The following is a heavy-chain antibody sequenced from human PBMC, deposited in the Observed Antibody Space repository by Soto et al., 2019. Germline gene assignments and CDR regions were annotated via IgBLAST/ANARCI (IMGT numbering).Heavy chain of an antibody. D-gene: IGHD5-12*01. Sequence: EVHLVESGGGLVQPGGSLRLSCAATGFSFSVSYMTWVRQAPGKGLAWVATIKEDGSEKYYADSVRGRFTISKDNAERSLWLQMSSLRAEDTAVYYCASLGSGDYGGYVGSDYWGQGTLVTVSS. CDR2: IKEDGSEK. CDR1: GFSFSVSY. V-gene: IGHV3-7*05. CDR3: ASLGSGDYGGYVGSDY. J-gene: IGHJ4*02.